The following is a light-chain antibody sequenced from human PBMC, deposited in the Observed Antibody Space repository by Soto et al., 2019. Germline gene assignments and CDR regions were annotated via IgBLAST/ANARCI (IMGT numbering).Light chain of an antibody. Sequence: QSVLTQPASVSGSPGQWITISCTGTSSDVGGYNYVSWYQRHPGKAPKLMIYEVGNRPSGVSNRFSGSKSGNTASLTISGLQAEDEADYYCSSYTSSSALVFGTGTKVTVL. V-gene: IGLV2-14*01. CDR3: SSYTSSSALV. CDR1: SSDVGGYNY. J-gene: IGLJ1*01. CDR2: EVG.